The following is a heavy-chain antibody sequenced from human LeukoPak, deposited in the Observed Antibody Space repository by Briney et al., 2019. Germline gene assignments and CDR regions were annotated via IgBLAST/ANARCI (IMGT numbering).Heavy chain of an antibody. J-gene: IGHJ4*02. V-gene: IGHV1-69*13. D-gene: IGHD5-12*01. CDR3: ARSGFSGYDFGHNFDY. CDR1: GGTFSSYA. Sequence: SVKVSCKASGGTFSSYAISWVRQAPGQGLEWTGGIIPIFGTANYAQKFQGRVTITADESTSTAYMELSSLRSEDTAVYYCARSGFSGYDFGHNFDYWGQGTLVTVSS. CDR2: IIPIFGTA.